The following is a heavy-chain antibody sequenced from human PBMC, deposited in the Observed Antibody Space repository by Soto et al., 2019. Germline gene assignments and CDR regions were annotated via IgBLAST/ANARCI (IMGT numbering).Heavy chain of an antibody. V-gene: IGHV5-51*01. CDR1: GYSLTSNW. D-gene: IGHD3-22*01. Sequence: AGESLRISCKGSGYSLTSNWIGWVRQMPGKGLEWMGIIYPGDSDTRYSPPFQGQVTISADKSISTAYLQWSRLKASDSAMYYCARMDSSALGIDYWGQGTLVTVSS. CDR3: ARMDSSALGIDY. J-gene: IGHJ4*02. CDR2: IYPGDSDT.